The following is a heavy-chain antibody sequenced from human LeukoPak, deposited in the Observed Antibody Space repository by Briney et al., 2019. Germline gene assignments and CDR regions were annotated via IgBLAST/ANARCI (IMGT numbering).Heavy chain of an antibody. D-gene: IGHD3-22*01. CDR1: GGFISSYY. CDR3: ARGGHYYDSSAYGFDY. V-gene: IGHV4-59*08. Sequence: SETLSLTCTVSGGFISSYYWSWLRQPPAKGLEWVGDIYSSGSTTYNPSLKSRVTISVDTSKNQFSLKLSSVTAADTAVYYCARGGHYYDSSAYGFDYWGQGTLVTVSS. CDR2: IYSSGST. J-gene: IGHJ4*02.